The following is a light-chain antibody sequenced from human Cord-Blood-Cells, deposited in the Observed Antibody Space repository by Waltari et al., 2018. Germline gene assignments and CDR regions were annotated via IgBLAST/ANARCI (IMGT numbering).Light chain of an antibody. CDR3: QQSYSTPYS. J-gene: IGKJ2*03. V-gene: IGKV1-39*01. Sequence: DIPMTQSPSSLSASVGDRVTITCRASQSISSYLTWYQQKPGKAPKLLIYAASSLQSGVPPRFSGSGSGTDFTLTISSLQPEDFATYYCQQSYSTPYSFGQGTKLEIK. CDR2: AAS. CDR1: QSISSY.